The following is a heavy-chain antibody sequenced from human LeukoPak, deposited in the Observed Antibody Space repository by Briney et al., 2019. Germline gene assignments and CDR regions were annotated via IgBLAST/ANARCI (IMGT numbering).Heavy chain of an antibody. CDR1: GYTFTGYY. J-gene: IGHJ3*02. CDR3: ARDVISGHDAFDI. V-gene: IGHV1-2*02. CDR2: VNPSGDT. D-gene: IGHD2-15*01. Sequence: ASVKVSCKASGYTFTGYYMHWVRQAPGQGLGWMGWVNPSGDTKYAQRFQGRVTMTRDTSISTAYMELSRLTSDDTAVFYCARDVISGHDAFDIWGQGTMVTVSS.